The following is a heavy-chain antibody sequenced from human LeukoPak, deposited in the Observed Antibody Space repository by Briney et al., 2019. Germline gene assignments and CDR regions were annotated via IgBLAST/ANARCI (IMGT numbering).Heavy chain of an antibody. Sequence: GGSLRLSCAASGFIFSNYAMMWVRQAPGKGLEWVSSVTGRGGGTFYADSVKGRFTISRDNSQNTLYLQMNSLGAEDTAVYYCAKGAASALVDWFDPWGQGTLVTVSS. V-gene: IGHV3-23*01. D-gene: IGHD6-25*01. J-gene: IGHJ5*02. CDR1: GFIFSNYA. CDR2: VTGRGGGT. CDR3: AKGAASALVDWFDP.